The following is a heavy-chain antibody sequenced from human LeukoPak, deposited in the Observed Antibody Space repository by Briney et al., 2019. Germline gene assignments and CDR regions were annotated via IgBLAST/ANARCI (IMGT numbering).Heavy chain of an antibody. CDR3: ARHRHDYYYGSGSYYKRDYYYMDV. D-gene: IGHD3-10*01. Sequence: PSETLSLTCTVSGGSISSSSYYWGWIRQPPGKGLEWIGSIYYSGSTYYNPSLKSRVTISVDTSKNQFSLKLSSVTAADTAVYYCARHRHDYYYGSGSYYKRDYYYMDVWGKGTTVTISS. CDR1: GGSISSSSYY. J-gene: IGHJ6*03. CDR2: IYYSGST. V-gene: IGHV4-39*01.